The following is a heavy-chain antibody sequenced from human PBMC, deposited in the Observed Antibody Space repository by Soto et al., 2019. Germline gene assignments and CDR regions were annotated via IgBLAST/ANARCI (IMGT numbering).Heavy chain of an antibody. V-gene: IGHV4-61*01. J-gene: IGHJ5*02. D-gene: IGHD3-22*01. CDR2: IYYSGST. Sequence: PSETLSLTCTVSGGSASSGSYYWSWIRQPPGKGLEWIGYIYYSGSTNYNPSLKSRVTISVDTSKNQFSLKLSSVTAADTAVYYCARARITMIVGENWFDPWGQGTLVTVS. CDR1: GGSASSGSYY. CDR3: ARARITMIVGENWFDP.